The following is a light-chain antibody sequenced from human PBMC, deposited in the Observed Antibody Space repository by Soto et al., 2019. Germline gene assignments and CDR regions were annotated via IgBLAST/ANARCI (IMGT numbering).Light chain of an antibody. CDR3: QQRSNWPRT. J-gene: IGKJ1*01. CDR1: QSVSSY. Sequence: EIVLTQSPATLSSSPGERATLSCRASQSVSSYLAWFQQKPGQAPRLLIYDASDRATGIPARFSGSGSGTDFTLTISSLEPEDFAVYYCQQRSNWPRTFGQGTKVESK. V-gene: IGKV3-11*01. CDR2: DAS.